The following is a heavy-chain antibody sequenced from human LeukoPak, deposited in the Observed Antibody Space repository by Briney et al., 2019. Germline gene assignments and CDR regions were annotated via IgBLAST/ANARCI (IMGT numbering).Heavy chain of an antibody. CDR2: ISGSGTNT. CDR1: GFTFSNYA. D-gene: IGHD1-26*01. CDR3: AKARGIRYYYGMDV. Sequence: PGGSLRLSCAASGFTFSNYAMSWVRQAPGKGLEWVSGISGSGTNTYYADSVKGRFTTSRDNSKNTLYLQMNSLRAEDTAVYYCAKARGIRYYYGMDVWGQGTTVTVSS. V-gene: IGHV3-23*01. J-gene: IGHJ6*02.